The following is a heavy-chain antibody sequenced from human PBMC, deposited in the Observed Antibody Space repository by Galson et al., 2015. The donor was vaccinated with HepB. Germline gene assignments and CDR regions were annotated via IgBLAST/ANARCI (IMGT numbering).Heavy chain of an antibody. D-gene: IGHD5-24*01. V-gene: IGHV1-2*02. J-gene: IGHJ4*02. CDR3: ASPRRDGYNSLDYDC. Sequence: SVKVSCKASGYTFTGYYIHWLRQAPGQGLEWMGWINPNSGGTNYAQKFQGRVTMARDTSITTAYMELNRLRSDDTAVYHCASPRRDGYNSLDYDCWGQGTLVTVSS. CDR1: GYTFTGYY. CDR2: INPNSGGT.